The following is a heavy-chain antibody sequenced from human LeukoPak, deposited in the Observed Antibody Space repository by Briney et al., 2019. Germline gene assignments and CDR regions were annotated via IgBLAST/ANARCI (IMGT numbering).Heavy chain of an antibody. D-gene: IGHD4-17*01. Sequence: GGSLRLSCAASGFTFSDYWMSWVRQAPGKGLEWVANIKQDGSEKYYVDSVKGRFTIPRDNAKNSLYLQMNSLRAEDMAVYYCARDRAVTRFDPWGQGTLVTVSS. CDR1: GFTFSDYW. V-gene: IGHV3-7*01. CDR3: ARDRAVTRFDP. J-gene: IGHJ5*02. CDR2: IKQDGSEK.